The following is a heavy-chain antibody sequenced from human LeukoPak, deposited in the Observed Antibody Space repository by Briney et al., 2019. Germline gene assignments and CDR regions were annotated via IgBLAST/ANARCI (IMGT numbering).Heavy chain of an antibody. D-gene: IGHD6-19*01. CDR1: GGSISSSSSY. CDR2: IYYSGST. Sequence: SETLSLTCTVSGGSISSSSSYWGWIRQPPGKGLEWIGSIYYSGSTYYNPSLKSRVTISVDTSKNQFSLKLSSVTAADTAVYFCARQVVAVAGTGYFDYWGQGTLVTVSS. V-gene: IGHV4-39*01. CDR3: ARQVVAVAGTGYFDY. J-gene: IGHJ4*02.